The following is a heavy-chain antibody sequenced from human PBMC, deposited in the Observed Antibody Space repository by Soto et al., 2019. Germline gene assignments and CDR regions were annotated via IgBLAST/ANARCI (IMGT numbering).Heavy chain of an antibody. V-gene: IGHV1-69*13. Sequence: ASVKVSCKASGGTFSSYAISWVRQAPGQGLEWMGGIIPIFGTANYAQKFQGRVTITADESTSTAYMELSSLRSEDTAVYYCARDGGDTAMAPARYDYRGQGTLVTVSS. D-gene: IGHD5-18*01. CDR2: IIPIFGTA. CDR1: GGTFSSYA. J-gene: IGHJ4*02. CDR3: ARDGGDTAMAPARYDY.